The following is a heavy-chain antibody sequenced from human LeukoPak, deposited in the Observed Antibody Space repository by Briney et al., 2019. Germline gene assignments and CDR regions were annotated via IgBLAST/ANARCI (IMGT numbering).Heavy chain of an antibody. CDR1: GYTFTRYA. CDR3: AIDQPVAGVSNFDS. CDR2: INPNTGNP. D-gene: IGHD6-19*01. V-gene: IGHV7-4-1*02. Sequence: ASVKVSCKASGYTFTRYAMNWLRQAPGQGLEWMGWINPNTGNPTYAQAFTGRFVFSLDTSVSTAYLQISSLNSEDTAVYYCAIDQPVAGVSNFDSWGQGTLVTVSS. J-gene: IGHJ4*02.